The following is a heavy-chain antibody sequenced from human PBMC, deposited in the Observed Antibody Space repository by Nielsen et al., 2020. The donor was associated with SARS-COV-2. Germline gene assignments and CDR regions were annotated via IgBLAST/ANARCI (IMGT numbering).Heavy chain of an antibody. Sequence: GESLKISCAASGFTFSSYGMHWVHQAPGKGLEWVAVIWYDGSNKYYADSVKGRFTISRDNAENSLSLQMNSLRAEDTAVYFCARESVTGTDAFDIWGQGTVVTVSS. V-gene: IGHV3-33*01. CDR1: GFTFSSYG. CDR3: ARESVTGTDAFDI. D-gene: IGHD6-19*01. J-gene: IGHJ3*02. CDR2: IWYDGSNK.